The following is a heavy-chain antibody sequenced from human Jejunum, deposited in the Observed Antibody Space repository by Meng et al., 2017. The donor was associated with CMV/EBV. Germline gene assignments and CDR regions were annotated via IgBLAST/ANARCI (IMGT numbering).Heavy chain of an antibody. CDR2: ILYDGNNE. CDR3: ARDGFVVRPSGTNLYYYFGMDV. CDR1: A. Sequence: ARYWVRQAPGKGLEWVASILYDGNNEYYADSVQGRFAISRDNSKNILYLQMYSLTPEDTAVYFCARDGFVVRPSGTNLYYYFGMDVWGQGTTVTVSS. J-gene: IGHJ6*02. D-gene: IGHD2-2*01. V-gene: IGHV3-30*09.